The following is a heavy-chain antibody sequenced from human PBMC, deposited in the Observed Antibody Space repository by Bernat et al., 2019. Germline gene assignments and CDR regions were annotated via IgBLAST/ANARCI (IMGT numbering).Heavy chain of an antibody. CDR2: INPNSGGP. CDR3: AREYLNCSSTSCYKKWNWFDP. V-gene: IGHV1-2*04. CDR1: GYTFTGYY. D-gene: IGHD2-2*02. Sequence: QVQLVQSGAEVKKPGASVKVSCKASGYTFTGYYMPWVRQAPGQGLEWMGWINPNSGGPNYAQKFQGWVTMTRDTSISTAYMELSRLRSDDTAVYYCAREYLNCSSTSCYKKWNWFDPWGQGTLVTVSS. J-gene: IGHJ5*02.